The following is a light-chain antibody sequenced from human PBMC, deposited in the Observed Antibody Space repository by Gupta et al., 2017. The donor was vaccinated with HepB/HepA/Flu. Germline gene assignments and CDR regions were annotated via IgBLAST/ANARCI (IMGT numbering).Light chain of an antibody. CDR3: PKAHSRPWT. J-gene: IGKJ1*01. CDR2: WAS. V-gene: IGKV4-1*01. CDR1: QSVLFTSNNKNY. Sequence: DIVMTQSPDSLAVSLGERATINCKSSQSVLFTSNNKNYLAWDQQKPRQPTKLLIYWASTRESGVPARFRGSGSGPAFTPTISSLQAEDVAVYYCPKAHSRPWTFGQGTKVEIK.